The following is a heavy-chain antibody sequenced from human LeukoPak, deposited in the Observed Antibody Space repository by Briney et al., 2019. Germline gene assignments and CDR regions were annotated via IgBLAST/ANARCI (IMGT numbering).Heavy chain of an antibody. CDR1: GFTFSSYG. J-gene: IGHJ6*03. Sequence: GRSLRLSCAASGFTFSSYGMHWVRQAPGKGLEWVAVIWYDGSNKYYADSVKGRFTISRDNSKNTLYLQMNSLRAKDTAVYYWAKEPLGYFNYYMDVWGKGTTVTVSS. D-gene: IGHD3-9*01. V-gene: IGHV3-33*06. CDR3: AKEPLGYFNYYMDV. CDR2: IWYDGSNK.